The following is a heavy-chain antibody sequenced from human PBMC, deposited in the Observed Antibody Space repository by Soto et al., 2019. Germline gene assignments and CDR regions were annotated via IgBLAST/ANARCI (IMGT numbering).Heavy chain of an antibody. Sequence: QVQLQESGPGLVKPSQTLSLTCTVSGGSISSGDYYWSWIRQPPGKGLEWIGYIYYSGSTYYNPSLKRRVTISVDTSKNQFSLKLSSVTAADTAVYYGAREPTLYGDHRYFDLWGRGTLVTVSS. CDR1: GGSISSGDYY. J-gene: IGHJ2*01. CDR3: AREPTLYGDHRYFDL. CDR2: IYYSGST. D-gene: IGHD4-17*01. V-gene: IGHV4-30-4*01.